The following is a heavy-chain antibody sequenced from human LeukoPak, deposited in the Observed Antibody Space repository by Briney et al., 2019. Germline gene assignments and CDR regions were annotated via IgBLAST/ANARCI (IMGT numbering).Heavy chain of an antibody. J-gene: IGHJ6*03. CDR3: ARQPPYYGSGIGYMDV. CDR2: IYPGDSDT. Sequence: GXSLKISCKGSGYSFTSYWIGWGRQMRGKGLEGMGIIYPGDSDTRYSESFQGQVTISGDKSNRTCLRQWSNLKASDTAMYYCARQPPYYGSGIGYMDVWGKGTTVTVSS. CDR1: GYSFTSYW. D-gene: IGHD3-10*01. V-gene: IGHV5-51*01.